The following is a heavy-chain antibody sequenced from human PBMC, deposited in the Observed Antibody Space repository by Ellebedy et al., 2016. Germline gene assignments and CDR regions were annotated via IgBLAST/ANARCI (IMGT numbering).Heavy chain of an antibody. CDR3: ASGDSSGWSIAFEM. D-gene: IGHD6-19*01. CDR1: GFTFSSHW. J-gene: IGHJ3*02. CDR2: ISTDGSST. Sequence: GGSLRLXXAVSGFTFSSHWMHWVRQAPGKGLVWVSRISTDGSSTNYADSVKGRFTISRDNAKNTLYLQMNSLRAEDTAVYYCASGDSSGWSIAFEMWGQGTMVTVSS. V-gene: IGHV3-74*01.